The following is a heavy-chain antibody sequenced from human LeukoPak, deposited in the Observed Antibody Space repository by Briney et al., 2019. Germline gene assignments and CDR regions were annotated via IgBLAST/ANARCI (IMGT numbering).Heavy chain of an antibody. D-gene: IGHD3-22*01. CDR1: GFTFSSYA. J-gene: IGHJ4*02. V-gene: IGHV3-23*01. CDR3: AEWQRREYYYDSSGYQGHYFDY. CDR2: ISGSGGST. Sequence: GGSLRLSCAASGFTFSSYAMSWVRQAPGKGLEWVSAISGSGGSTYYADSVKGRFTISRDNSKNTLYLQMNSLRAEDTAVYYCAEWQRREYYYDSSGYQGHYFDYWGPGTLVTVSS.